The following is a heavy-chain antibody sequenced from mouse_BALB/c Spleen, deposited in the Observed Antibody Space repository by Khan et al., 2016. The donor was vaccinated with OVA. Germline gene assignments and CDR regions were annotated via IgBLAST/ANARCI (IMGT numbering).Heavy chain of an antibody. CDR3: ARSWAMDY. CDR1: GFTFSDYG. Sequence: EVELVESGGGLVQPGGSRKLSCAASGFTFSDYGLAWVRQAPGKGPEWVAFISSLAYSIYYADTLTGRFTISRENATNTLYLEMSSLRSEDTAVYYSARSWAMDYWGEGTSVTVSS. V-gene: IGHV5-15*02. CDR2: ISSLAYSI. J-gene: IGHJ4*01.